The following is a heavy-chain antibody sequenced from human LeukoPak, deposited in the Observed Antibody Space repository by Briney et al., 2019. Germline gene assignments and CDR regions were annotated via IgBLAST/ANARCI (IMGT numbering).Heavy chain of an antibody. Sequence: GGSLRLSCAASGFTFSSYAMSWVRQAPGKGLEWVAAINGIGDSTYYADSVKGRFTISRDNSKNTLYLQMNSLRAEDTAVYYCARGSTRWIQTWSFDYWGQGTLVTVSS. D-gene: IGHD5-18*01. CDR1: GFTFSSYA. CDR2: INGIGDST. J-gene: IGHJ4*02. V-gene: IGHV3-23*01. CDR3: ARGSTRWIQTWSFDY.